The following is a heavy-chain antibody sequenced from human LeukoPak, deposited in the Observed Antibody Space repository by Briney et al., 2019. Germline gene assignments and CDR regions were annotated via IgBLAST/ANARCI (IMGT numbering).Heavy chain of an antibody. J-gene: IGHJ4*02. Sequence: ASVKVSCKASGGTFTNYAVSWVRQAPGQWLEWMGGIIPMFGTTKYAQDFQGRVTITTDESTSTAYMELSSLRSEDTAVFYCASTSMYGDYVAFAFDRWGQGTLVTVSS. CDR3: ASTSMYGDYVAFAFDR. CDR1: GGTFTNYA. CDR2: IIPMFGTT. D-gene: IGHD4-17*01. V-gene: IGHV1-69*05.